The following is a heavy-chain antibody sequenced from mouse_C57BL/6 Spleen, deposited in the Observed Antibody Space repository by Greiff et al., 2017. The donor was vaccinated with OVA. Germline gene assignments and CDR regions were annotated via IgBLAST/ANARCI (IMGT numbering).Heavy chain of an antibody. CDR1: GYTFTDYY. D-gene: IGHD4-1*01. J-gene: IGHJ2*01. CDR3: ANNWDFDY. Sequence: EVQLQQSGPELVKPGASVKISCKASGYTFTDYYMNWVKQSHGKSLEWIGDINPNNGGTSYNQKFKGKATLTVDKSSSTAYMELRSLTSEDSAVYYCANNWDFDYWGQGTTLTVSS. V-gene: IGHV1-26*01. CDR2: INPNNGGT.